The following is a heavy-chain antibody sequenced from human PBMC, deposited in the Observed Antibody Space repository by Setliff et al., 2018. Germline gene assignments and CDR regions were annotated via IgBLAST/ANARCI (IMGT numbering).Heavy chain of an antibody. Sequence: ASEKVSCKASGYNFTSYGISWVRQAPGQGLEWMGWISAYNGNTNYAQKLQGRVTMTTDTSTSTAYMELRRLRSDDTAVYYCARAYYYGSGRYYNGYDAFDIWGQGTMVTVSS. CDR2: ISAYNGNT. CDR1: GYNFTSYG. D-gene: IGHD3-10*01. J-gene: IGHJ3*02. CDR3: ARAYYYGSGRYYNGYDAFDI. V-gene: IGHV1-18*01.